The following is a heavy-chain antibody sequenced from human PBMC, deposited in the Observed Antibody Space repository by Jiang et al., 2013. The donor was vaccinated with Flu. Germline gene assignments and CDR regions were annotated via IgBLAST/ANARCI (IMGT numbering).Heavy chain of an antibody. D-gene: IGHD3-9*01. V-gene: IGHV3-30*18. Sequence: PGKGRGVVAVISYDGSNKYYADSVKGRFTISRDNSKNTLYLQMNSLRAEDTAVYYCAKCLPDLLRYFDWLLPFDYWGQGTLVTVSS. CDR2: ISYDGSNK. J-gene: IGHJ4*02. CDR3: AKCLPDLLRYFDWLLPFDY.